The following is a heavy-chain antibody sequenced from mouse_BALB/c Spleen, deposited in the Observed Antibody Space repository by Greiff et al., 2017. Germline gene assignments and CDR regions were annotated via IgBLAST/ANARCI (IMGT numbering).Heavy chain of an antibody. Sequence: VQLKESGPELVKPGASVKISCKASGYTFTDYNMHWVKQSHGKSLEWIGYIYPYNGGTGYNQKFKSKATLTVDNSSSTAYMELRSLTSEDSAVYYCARINYDYPYAMDYWGQGTSVTVSS. D-gene: IGHD2-4*01. CDR3: ARINYDYPYAMDY. CDR2: IYPYNGGT. V-gene: IGHV1S29*02. J-gene: IGHJ4*01. CDR1: GYTFTDYN.